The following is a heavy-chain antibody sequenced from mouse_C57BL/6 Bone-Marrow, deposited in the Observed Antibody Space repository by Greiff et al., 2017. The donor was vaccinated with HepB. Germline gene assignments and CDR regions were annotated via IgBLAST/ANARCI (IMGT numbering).Heavy chain of an antibody. J-gene: IGHJ4*01. D-gene: IGHD1-1*02. Sequence: QVHVKQPGAELVKPGASVKMSCKASGYTFTSYWITWVKQRPGQGLEWIGDIYPGSGSTNYNEKFKSKATLTVDTSSSTAYMQLSSLTSEDSAVYYCASPYYGYYAMDYWGQGTSVTVSS. CDR2: IYPGSGST. CDR3: ASPYYGYYAMDY. CDR1: GYTFTSYW. V-gene: IGHV1-55*01.